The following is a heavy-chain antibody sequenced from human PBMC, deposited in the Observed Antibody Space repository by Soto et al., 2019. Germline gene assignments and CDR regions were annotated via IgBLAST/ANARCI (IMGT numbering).Heavy chain of an antibody. CDR1: GFTFSSYG. CDR2: IWYDGSNK. Sequence: QVQLVESGGGVVQPGRSLRLSCAASGFTFSSYGMHWVRQAPGKGLEWVAVIWYDGSNKYYADSVKGRFTISRDNSKNPLYLQMNSLRAEDTAVYYCARGTRWLQFSSFDYWGQGTLVTVSS. D-gene: IGHD5-12*01. V-gene: IGHV3-33*01. J-gene: IGHJ4*02. CDR3: ARGTRWLQFSSFDY.